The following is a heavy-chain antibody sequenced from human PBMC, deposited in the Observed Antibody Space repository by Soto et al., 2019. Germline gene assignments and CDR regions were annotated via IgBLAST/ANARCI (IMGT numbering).Heavy chain of an antibody. CDR2: IVVGSGNT. V-gene: IGHV1-58*01. D-gene: IGHD1-26*01. CDR3: ATHREGATYYFDY. J-gene: IGHJ4*02. CDR1: TFTFTSSA. Sequence: QMQLVQSGPEVKKPGTSVKVSCKASTFTFTSSAVQWVRQDRGQRLEWIGWIVVGSGNTKYAQNFQERVTITRDMSSGTAYLELSSPRSEDTAVDYCATHREGATYYFDYWGQGTLLTVSS.